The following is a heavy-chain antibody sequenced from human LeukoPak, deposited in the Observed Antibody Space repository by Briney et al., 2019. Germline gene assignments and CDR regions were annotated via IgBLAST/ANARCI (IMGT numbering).Heavy chain of an antibody. CDR2: INQDGSDM. Sequence: GGSLRLSCAASGFIFNSFWMNWVRLTPGKGLEWVAKINQDGSDMYYVDSVKGRFFVSRDNTRNLVYLQMNSLRVDDTAVCYCARDFPGIGRGTFDFWGQGTIITVSS. CDR1: GFIFNSFW. CDR3: ARDFPGIGRGTFDF. J-gene: IGHJ3*01. V-gene: IGHV3-7*03. D-gene: IGHD3-10*01.